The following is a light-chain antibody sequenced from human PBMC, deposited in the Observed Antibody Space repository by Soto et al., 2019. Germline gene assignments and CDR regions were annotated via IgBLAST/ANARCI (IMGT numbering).Light chain of an antibody. J-gene: IGKJ4*01. CDR2: AAS. CDR3: QQLNSYPLT. Sequence: IQLTQSPSSLSASVGDRVTITCRASQGISSYLAWYQQKPGKAPKLLIYAASTLQSVVPSRFSGSGSGTDFTLTISSLQPEDFATYYCQQLNSYPLTFGGGTKVAIK. CDR1: QGISSY. V-gene: IGKV1-9*01.